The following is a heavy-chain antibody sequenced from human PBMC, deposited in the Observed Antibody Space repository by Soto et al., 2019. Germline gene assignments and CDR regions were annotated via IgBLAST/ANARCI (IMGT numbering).Heavy chain of an antibody. CDR1: GGSIRDYF. Sequence: QVQLQESGPGLVKPSETLSLTCTVSGGSIRDYFWTWIPQPPGKGLEWIGYIYYSGRTNYNPSLKSRVSMSVDTSKSPFSLQLRSVTAADTAVYYCARVGGDDFGDSGGFDYWGQGTLVTVSS. V-gene: IGHV4-59*01. CDR2: IYYSGRT. J-gene: IGHJ4*02. D-gene: IGHD4-17*01. CDR3: ARVGGDDFGDSGGFDY.